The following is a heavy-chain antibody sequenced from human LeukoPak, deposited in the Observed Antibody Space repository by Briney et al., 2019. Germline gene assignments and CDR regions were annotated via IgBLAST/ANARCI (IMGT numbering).Heavy chain of an antibody. CDR3: ARGRVVAYYYCYYMDV. J-gene: IGHJ6*03. CDR1: GGTFSSYA. V-gene: IGHV1-69*06. CDR2: IIPIFGTA. D-gene: IGHD3-22*01. Sequence: SVKVSCKASGGTFSSYAISWVRQAPGQGLEWMGGIIPIFGTANYAQKFQGRVTITADKSTSTAYMELSSLRSEDTAVYYCARGRVVAYYYCYYMDVWGKGTTVTVSS.